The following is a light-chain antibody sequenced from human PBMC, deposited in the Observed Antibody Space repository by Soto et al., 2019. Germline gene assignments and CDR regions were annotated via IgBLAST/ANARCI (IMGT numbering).Light chain of an antibody. CDR2: GAS. J-gene: IGKJ3*01. CDR3: QQYNNWPQT. V-gene: IGKV3-15*01. Sequence: EIVMTQSPATLSVSPGERATLSCSASQSVASNVAWYHQKPGQAPRLLIYGASTRATGVPARFSGSGSGTEFTLTISGLQSEDFAVYYCQQYNNWPQTCGPGTKVDIQ. CDR1: QSVASN.